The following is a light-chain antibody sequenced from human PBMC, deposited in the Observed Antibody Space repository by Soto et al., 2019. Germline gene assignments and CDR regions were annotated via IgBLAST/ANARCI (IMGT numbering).Light chain of an antibody. CDR1: QSISSW. J-gene: IGKJ2*01. Sequence: DIQMTQSPSTLSASVGDRVTITCRASQSISSWLAWYQQKPGKAPKLLIYDASSLESGVPSRFSGSGSGTDFTPNISCLQPDDLATYECQQYHIYSYSSGKGTKLEIK. V-gene: IGKV1-5*01. CDR3: QQYHIYSYS. CDR2: DAS.